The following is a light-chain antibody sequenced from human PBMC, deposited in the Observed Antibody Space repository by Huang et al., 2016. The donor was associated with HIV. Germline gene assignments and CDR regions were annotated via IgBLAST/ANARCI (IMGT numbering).Light chain of an antibody. CDR3: QQSYTSLWT. Sequence: DIQMTQSPSSLSASVGDRVTITCRASQNISSYLNWYQQKPGKAPKLLIYAASSLQSGVPSRFSGSGSGPDFTLTISRLQPEDFTTYYCQQSYTSLWTFGQGTRVDIK. J-gene: IGKJ1*01. V-gene: IGKV1-39*01. CDR2: AAS. CDR1: QNISSY.